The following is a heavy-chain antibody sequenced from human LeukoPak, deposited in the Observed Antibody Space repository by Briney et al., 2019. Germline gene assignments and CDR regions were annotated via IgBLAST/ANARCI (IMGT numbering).Heavy chain of an antibody. J-gene: IGHJ3*02. D-gene: IGHD3-22*01. V-gene: IGHV3-53*01. Sequence: PGGSLRLSCAASGFTVSSNYMSWVRQAPGKGLEWVSVIYSGGSTYYADSVKGRFTISRDNSKNTLYLQMNSLRAEDTAVYYCARETYYYDSSCYGSAFDIWGQGTMVTVSS. CDR2: IYSGGST. CDR1: GFTVSSNY. CDR3: ARETYYYDSSCYGSAFDI.